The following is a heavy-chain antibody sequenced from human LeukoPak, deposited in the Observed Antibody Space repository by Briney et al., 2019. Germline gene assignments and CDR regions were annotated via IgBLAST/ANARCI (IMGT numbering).Heavy chain of an antibody. D-gene: IGHD4-17*01. J-gene: IGHJ4*02. CDR1: GFTFDDYA. CDR3: TRGSYGDYEY. V-gene: IGHV3-9*03. Sequence: GGSLRLSCAASGFTFDDYAMHWVRQAPGKGLEWVSGISWNSGSIGYADSVKGRFTISRDNAKNSLYLQMNSLRAEDMALYYCTRGSYGDYEYWGQGTLVTVSS. CDR2: ISWNSGSI.